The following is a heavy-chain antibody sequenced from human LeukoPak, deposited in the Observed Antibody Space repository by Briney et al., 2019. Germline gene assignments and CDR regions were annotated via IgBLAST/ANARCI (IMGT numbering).Heavy chain of an antibody. J-gene: IGHJ5*02. CDR2: IYHSGST. Sequence: SETLSLTCAVSGYSISSGYYWGWIRQPPGKGLEWIGNIYHSGSTYYNPSLKSRVTISVDTSKNQFSLKLRSVPAADTAVYYCARVRLSTVMNLPFDPWGQGTLVTVSS. D-gene: IGHD4-17*01. CDR3: ARVRLSTVMNLPFDP. V-gene: IGHV4-38-2*01. CDR1: GYSISSGYY.